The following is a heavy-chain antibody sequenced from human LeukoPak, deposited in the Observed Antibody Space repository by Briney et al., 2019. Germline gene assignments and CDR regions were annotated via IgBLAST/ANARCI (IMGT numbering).Heavy chain of an antibody. CDR3: AKDMVSGKYYYYYGMDV. CDR1: GFTFDDYA. D-gene: IGHD2-21*02. V-gene: IGHV3-9*01. Sequence: PGGSLRLSCAASGFTFDDYAMHWVRQAPGKGLEWVSGISWNSGSIGCADSVKGRFTISRDNAKSSLYLQMNSLRAEDTALYYCAKDMVSGKYYYYYGMDVWGQGTTVTVSS. J-gene: IGHJ6*02. CDR2: ISWNSGSI.